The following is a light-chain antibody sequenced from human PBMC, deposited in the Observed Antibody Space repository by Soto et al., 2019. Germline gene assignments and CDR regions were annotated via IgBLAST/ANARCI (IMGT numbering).Light chain of an antibody. CDR3: QQYGSSPPT. CDR2: GAS. Sequence: EIVLTHSPGTLSLSPGERATLYCRASQSVSSSYLAWYQQKPGQAPRLLIYGASSRATGIPDRFSGSGSGTDFTLTISRLEPEDFAVYYCQQYGSSPPTFGQGTKVDIK. CDR1: QSVSSSY. V-gene: IGKV3-20*01. J-gene: IGKJ1*01.